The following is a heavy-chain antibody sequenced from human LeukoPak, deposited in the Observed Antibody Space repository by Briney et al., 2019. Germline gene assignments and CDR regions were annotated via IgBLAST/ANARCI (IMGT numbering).Heavy chain of an antibody. J-gene: IGHJ4*02. CDR2: IYSGDNT. CDR3: ARDPPYNYGTFDY. D-gene: IGHD5-18*01. Sequence: GGSLRLSCAASGFTVSSNYMSWVRQAPGKGLEWVSVIYSGDNTYYADSVKGRFTVSRDSSKNTLSLQMNSLRPEDTAVYYCARDPPYNYGTFDYWGQGTLVTVSS. V-gene: IGHV3-66*01. CDR1: GFTVSSNY.